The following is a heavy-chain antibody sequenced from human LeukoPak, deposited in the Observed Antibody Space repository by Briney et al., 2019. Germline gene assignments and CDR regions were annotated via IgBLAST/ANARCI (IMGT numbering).Heavy chain of an antibody. V-gene: IGHV1-69*05. D-gene: IGHD1-26*01. CDR3: ARVAVGASYFDY. CDR1: GGTFSSYA. Sequence: SVKVSCKASGGTFSSYAISWVRQAPGQGLEWMGRITPIFGTANYAQKFQGRVTITTDESTSTAYMELSSLRSEDTAVYYCARVAVGASYFDYWGQGTLVTVSS. J-gene: IGHJ4*02. CDR2: ITPIFGTA.